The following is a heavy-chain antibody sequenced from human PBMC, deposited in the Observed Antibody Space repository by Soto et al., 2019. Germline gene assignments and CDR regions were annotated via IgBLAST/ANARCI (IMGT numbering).Heavy chain of an antibody. CDR1: GFSLSTRGVG. Sequence: QITLKESGPTLVKPTQTLTLTCTFSGFSLSTRGVGVGWIRQPPGKALEWLALINWDDDKRYSPSLKSRLTITEDNSKTQVVLTMTNMDPVDTATYYCSHRLPLANWDDGFDVWGQGTSVTVSS. J-gene: IGHJ3*01. V-gene: IGHV2-5*02. CDR3: SHRLPLANWDDGFDV. CDR2: INWDDDK. D-gene: IGHD1-26*01.